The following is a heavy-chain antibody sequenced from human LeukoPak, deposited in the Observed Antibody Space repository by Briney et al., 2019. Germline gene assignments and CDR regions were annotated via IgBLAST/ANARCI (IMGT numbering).Heavy chain of an antibody. V-gene: IGHV3-11*04. J-gene: IGHJ4*02. CDR2: ISSSGSTI. CDR3: ASKTQLDGVDY. Sequence: GGSLRLSCAASGFTFSDYYMSWVRQAPRKGLGWVSYISSSGSTIYYADSVKGRFTISRDNAKNSLYLQMNSLRAEDTAVYYCASKTQLDGVDYWGQGTLVTVSS. CDR1: GFTFSDYY. D-gene: IGHD6-13*01.